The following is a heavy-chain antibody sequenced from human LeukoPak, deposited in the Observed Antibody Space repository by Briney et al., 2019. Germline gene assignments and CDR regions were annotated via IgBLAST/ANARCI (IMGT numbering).Heavy chain of an antibody. D-gene: IGHD2-2*01. V-gene: IGHV3-23*01. CDR3: AKGSRYCSSTRCPNPGSSWFDP. CDR1: GFTFSSYA. J-gene: IGHJ5*02. CDR2: ISGSGGST. Sequence: GGSLRLFCAASGFTFSSYAMSWVRQAPGKGLEWVSAISGSGGSTYYADSVKGRFTISRDNSKNTLYLQMNSLRAEDTAVYYCAKGSRYCSSTRCPNPGSSWFDPWGQGTLVTVSS.